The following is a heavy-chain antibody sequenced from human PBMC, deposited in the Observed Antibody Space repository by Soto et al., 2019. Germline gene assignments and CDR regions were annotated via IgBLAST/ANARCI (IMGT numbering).Heavy chain of an antibody. CDR1: GFTFSSYA. Sequence: GGCLRLSYSSSGFTFSSYAMSLVRQAPGKGLEWVSAISGSGGSTYYADSVKGRFTISRDNSKNTLYLQMNSLRAEDTAVYYCAKVAESRIAVIVHIDYWGQGSLVTVS. CDR2: ISGSGGST. CDR3: AKVAESRIAVIVHIDY. V-gene: IGHV3-23*01. J-gene: IGHJ4*02. D-gene: IGHD3-22*01.